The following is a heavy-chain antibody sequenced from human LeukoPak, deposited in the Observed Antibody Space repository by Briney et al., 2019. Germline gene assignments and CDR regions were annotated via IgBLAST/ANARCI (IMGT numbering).Heavy chain of an antibody. CDR2: IHYSGST. CDR1: GVSISSYY. D-gene: IGHD3-22*01. J-gene: IGHJ4*02. CDR3: ARVLGSSGFYYFDC. V-gene: IGHV4-59*01. Sequence: PSETLSLTCTVSGVSISSYYWSWIRQSPEKGLEWIGYIHYSGSTNYNPSLKSRVTISVDRPKNQFSLKLSPVTAADTAVYYCARVLGSSGFYYFDCWGQGTLVTVPS.